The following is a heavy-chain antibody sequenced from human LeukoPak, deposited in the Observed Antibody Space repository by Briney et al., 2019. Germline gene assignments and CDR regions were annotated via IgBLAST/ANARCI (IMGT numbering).Heavy chain of an antibody. D-gene: IGHD2-21*02. V-gene: IGHV3-23*01. CDR2: ISGSGDST. CDR3: ATPTRAWYSGGY. Sequence: GGSLRLSCAASEFTFDDYAMHWVRQAPGKGLEWVSVISGSGDSTGYADSVKGRFTISRDNSKNTVYLQMNSPRVEDTAVYYCATPTRAWYSGGYWGQGTLVTVAS. J-gene: IGHJ4*02. CDR1: EFTFDDYA.